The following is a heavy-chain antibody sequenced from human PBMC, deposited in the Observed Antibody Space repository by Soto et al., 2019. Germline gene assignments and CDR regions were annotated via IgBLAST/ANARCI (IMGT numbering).Heavy chain of an antibody. CDR1: GGSVSSGNSY. CDR2: MYFNGSP. D-gene: IGHD3-3*01. Sequence: QVQLQESGPGLVKPSETLSLTCVVSGGSVSSGNSYWTWVRQPPGKGLEWIGYMYFNGSPNYNPSLKSRVSILLDTSKDQISLTLSSVTAADTAVYICARESASRSFDKNDFYYYYGLGVWGQGTTVTVSS. V-gene: IGHV4-61*01. CDR3: ARESASRSFDKNDFYYYYGLGV. J-gene: IGHJ6*02.